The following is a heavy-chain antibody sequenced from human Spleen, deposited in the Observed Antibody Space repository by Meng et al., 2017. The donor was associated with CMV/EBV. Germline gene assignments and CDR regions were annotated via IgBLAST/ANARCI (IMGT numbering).Heavy chain of an antibody. D-gene: IGHD3-3*01. J-gene: IGHJ3*02. CDR3: ARFLEWLSLNGDAFDI. V-gene: IGHV3-74*01. CDR2: IDSDGSST. Sequence: GGSLRLSCAASRFTFSSYWMHWVRQAPGKGLVWVSRIDSDGSSTSYADSVKGRFTISRDNAKNTLYLQMNRLRAEDTAVYYCARFLEWLSLNGDAFDIWGQGTMVTVSS. CDR1: RFTFSSYW.